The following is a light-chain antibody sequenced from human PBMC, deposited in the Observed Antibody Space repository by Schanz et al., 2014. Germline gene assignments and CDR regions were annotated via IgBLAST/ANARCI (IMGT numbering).Light chain of an antibody. CDR3: QQYNNWPRT. Sequence: EVVMTQSPATLSVSPGERATLSCRASQTVGSNEAWYQQKPGQAPRLVIFDESTRATGVPARFSGSGSGTEFTLTIGSLQSEDFAIYYCQQYNNWPRTFGQGTKVEIK. J-gene: IGKJ1*01. CDR2: DES. V-gene: IGKV3-15*01. CDR1: QTVGSN.